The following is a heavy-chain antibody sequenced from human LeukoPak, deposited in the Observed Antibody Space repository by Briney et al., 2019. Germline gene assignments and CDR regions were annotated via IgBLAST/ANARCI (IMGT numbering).Heavy chain of an antibody. D-gene: IGHD3-10*01. J-gene: IGHJ6*04. Sequence: ASVKVSCKASGYTFSSYGISWVRQAPGQGLEWMGWISAYNGNTNYAQKFQGRVTMTTDTSTSTAYMELRSLRSDDTAVYYCARDGKEDRGIWFGERRVEYGRQPYYYGMDVWGKGTTVTVSS. CDR1: GYTFSSYG. V-gene: IGHV1-18*04. CDR3: ARDGKEDRGIWFGERRVEYGRQPYYYGMDV. CDR2: ISAYNGNT.